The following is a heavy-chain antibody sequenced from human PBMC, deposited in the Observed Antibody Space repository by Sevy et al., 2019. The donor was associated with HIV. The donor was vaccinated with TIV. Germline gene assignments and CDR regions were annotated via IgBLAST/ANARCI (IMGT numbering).Heavy chain of an antibody. CDR3: AREPTLNYGDYATEYFQH. D-gene: IGHD4-17*01. CDR1: GFTFGDYY. J-gene: IGHJ1*01. Sequence: GGSLRLSCAASGFTFGDYYMSWIRQAPGKGLEWVSYISSSGSTIYYADSVKGRFTISRDNAKNSLYLQMNSLRAEDTAVYYCAREPTLNYGDYATEYFQHWGQCTLVTVSS. V-gene: IGHV3-11*01. CDR2: ISSSGSTI.